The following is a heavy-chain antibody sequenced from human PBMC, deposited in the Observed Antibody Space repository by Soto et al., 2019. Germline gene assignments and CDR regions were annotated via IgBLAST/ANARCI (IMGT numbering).Heavy chain of an antibody. D-gene: IGHD6-13*01. V-gene: IGHV3-49*03. CDR3: TRVVAAAGDH. CDR2: IRGEDYGGTT. J-gene: IGHJ4*02. Sequence: EVQVVESGGAWVQPGRSLRLSCSTSGFTFGAYTMTWFRQAPGKGLEWVAFIRGEDYGGTTEYAASVKGRFTVSRDNSKGVAYLEMNNLKSDDTDVYYCTRVVAAAGDHWGRGTLVTVSS. CDR1: GFTFGAYT.